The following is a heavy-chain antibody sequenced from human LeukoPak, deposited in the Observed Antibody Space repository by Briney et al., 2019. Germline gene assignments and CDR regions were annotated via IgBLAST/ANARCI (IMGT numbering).Heavy chain of an antibody. D-gene: IGHD5-24*01. CDR1: GFTFSNYW. CDR3: VREGKWEMTTTTGSFDY. CDR2: IKEDGSEK. V-gene: IGHV3-7*01. Sequence: SGGSLRLSCAASGFTFSNYWMNWVRQAPEKGLEWVANIKEDGSEKLYVDSVKGRFPISRDNAENSLYLQMNSLRAEDTAVYYCVREGKWEMTTTTGSFDYWGQGTLVTVSS. J-gene: IGHJ4*02.